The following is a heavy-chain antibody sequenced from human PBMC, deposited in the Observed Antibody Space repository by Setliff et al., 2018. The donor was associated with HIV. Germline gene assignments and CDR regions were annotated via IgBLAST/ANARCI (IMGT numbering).Heavy chain of an antibody. Sequence: LSLTCAGYGGSLNDYYWSWIRLPPGKGLEWIGEINHSGSTNYKPSLKSRGTISVDTSKNQFTLKLTSVTAADTAVYYCARDWDHYFYYMDVGGKGTTVTV. CDR2: INHSGST. D-gene: IGHD7-27*01. J-gene: IGHJ6*03. V-gene: IGHV4-34*01. CDR1: GGSLNDYY. CDR3: ARDWDHYFYYMDV.